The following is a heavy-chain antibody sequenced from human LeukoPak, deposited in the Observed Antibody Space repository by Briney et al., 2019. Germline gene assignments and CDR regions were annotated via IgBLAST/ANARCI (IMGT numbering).Heavy chain of an antibody. CDR2: ISYDSEGN. D-gene: IGHD5-12*01. CDR1: GFTFSNYG. V-gene: IGHV3-33*05. J-gene: IGHJ4*02. Sequence: GGSLRLSCVTSGFTFSNYGMHWVRQLPGKGLEWVAAISYDSEGNYHVDSVKGRFTISRDNSKNTLYLQMNSLRAEDTAVYYCARGPSGYHNTGGQGTLVTVSS. CDR3: ARGPSGYHNT.